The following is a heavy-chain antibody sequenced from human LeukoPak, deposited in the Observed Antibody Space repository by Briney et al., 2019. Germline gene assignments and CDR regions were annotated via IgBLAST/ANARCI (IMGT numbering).Heavy chain of an antibody. Sequence: SETLSLTCTVSGGSISSSSYYWGWLRQPPGKGLVWIGSIYYSGSTYYNPSLKSRVTISVDTSKNQFSLKLSSVTAADTAVYYCARHYCSGGSCYFDYWGQGTLVTVSS. V-gene: IGHV4-39*01. CDR3: ARHYCSGGSCYFDY. D-gene: IGHD2-15*01. CDR1: GGSISSSSYY. CDR2: IYYSGST. J-gene: IGHJ4*02.